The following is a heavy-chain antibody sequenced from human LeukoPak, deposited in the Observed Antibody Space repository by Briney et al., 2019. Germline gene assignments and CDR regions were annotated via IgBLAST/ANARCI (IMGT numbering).Heavy chain of an antibody. J-gene: IGHJ5*02. CDR3: AHRPGSSGGYEDWFDP. CDR1: GFSLSTSGVG. D-gene: IGHD5-12*01. V-gene: IGHV2-5*02. Sequence: ESGPTLVKPTQTLTLTCTFSGFSLSTSGVGVGWIRQPPGKALEWLALIYWDDDKRYSPSLKSRLTITEDTSKNQVVLTMTNMDPVDTATYYCAHRPGSSGGYEDWFDPWGQGTLVTVSS. CDR2: IYWDDDK.